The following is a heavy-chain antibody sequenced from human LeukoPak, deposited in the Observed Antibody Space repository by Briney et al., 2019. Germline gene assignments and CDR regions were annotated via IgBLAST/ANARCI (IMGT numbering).Heavy chain of an antibody. D-gene: IGHD3-22*01. Sequence: GGSLRLSCAASGFTFGSYWMSWVRQAPGKGLEWVANIKQDGSEKYYVDSVKGRFTISRDNSKNSLYLQMNSLRTEDTALYYCAKGVSHYYYYYMDVWGKGTTVTVSS. CDR2: IKQDGSEK. CDR1: GFTFGSYW. CDR3: AKGVSHYYYYYMDV. J-gene: IGHJ6*03. V-gene: IGHV3-7*03.